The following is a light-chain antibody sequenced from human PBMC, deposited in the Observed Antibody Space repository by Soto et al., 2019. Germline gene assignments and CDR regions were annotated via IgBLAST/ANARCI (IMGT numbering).Light chain of an antibody. CDR3: QQRSNWPPSIT. CDR2: DAS. V-gene: IGKV3-11*01. Sequence: VVTQSAATLSLSPGERATLSCRASQSVSSYLAWYQQKPGQAPRLLIYDASNRATGIPARFSGSGSGTDFTLTISSLEPEDFAVYYCQQRSNWPPSITFGQGTRLEIK. CDR1: QSVSSY. J-gene: IGKJ5*01.